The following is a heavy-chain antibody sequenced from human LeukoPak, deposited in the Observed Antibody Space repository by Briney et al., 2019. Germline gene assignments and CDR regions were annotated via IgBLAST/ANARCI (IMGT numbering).Heavy chain of an antibody. CDR2: VNAGNGNT. Sequence: GASVKVSCKASGYTLTRYAMHWVRQAPGQRLEWMGWVNAGNGNTKYSQKFQGRVTITRDTSASTAYMELSSLRSEDTAVYYCARADLNSSSWSGWFDPWGQGTLVTVSS. D-gene: IGHD6-13*01. V-gene: IGHV1-3*01. CDR3: ARADLNSSSWSGWFDP. CDR1: GYTLTRYA. J-gene: IGHJ5*02.